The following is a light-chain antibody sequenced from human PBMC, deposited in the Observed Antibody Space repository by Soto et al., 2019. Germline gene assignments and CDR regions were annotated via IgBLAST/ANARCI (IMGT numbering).Light chain of an antibody. J-gene: IGKJ5*01. CDR2: GAS. V-gene: IGKV3-15*01. CDR1: QSVTNY. Sequence: ELVWTQSPATLSLSPGERATLSCRASQSVTNYLAWYQQKPGQAPRLLIYGASTRATGIPDRFSGSGSGTEFTLTISSLQSEDFAVYYCQKYNNWPLITFGQGTRVDIK. CDR3: QKYNNWPLIT.